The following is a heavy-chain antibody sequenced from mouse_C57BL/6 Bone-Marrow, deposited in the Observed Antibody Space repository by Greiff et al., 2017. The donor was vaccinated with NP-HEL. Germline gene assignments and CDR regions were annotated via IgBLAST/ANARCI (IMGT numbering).Heavy chain of an antibody. J-gene: IGHJ2*01. Sequence: QVQLQQPGAELVMPGASVKLSCKASGYTFTSYWMHWVKQRPGQGLEWIGEIDPSDSYTNYNQKFKGKSTLTVDNSSSTAYMPLTSLTSEDSAVYYRARGALWLRRNFDYWGQGTTLTVSS. CDR2: IDPSDSYT. D-gene: IGHD2-2*01. V-gene: IGHV1-69*01. CDR3: ARGALWLRRNFDY. CDR1: GYTFTSYW.